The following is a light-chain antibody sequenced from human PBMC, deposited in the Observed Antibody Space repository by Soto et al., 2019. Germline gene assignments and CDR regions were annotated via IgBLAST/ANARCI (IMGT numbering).Light chain of an antibody. CDR1: SSDIGSYNL. J-gene: IGLJ3*02. CDR3: CSYARSNPFWV. V-gene: IGLV2-23*02. Sequence: QSALTQPASVSGSPGQSITISCTGTSSDIGSYNLVSWYQHHPGKAPQPIIYEVTKRPSGVSGHFSGSKSGNTASLTISGLQAEDEADYYCCSYARSNPFWVFGGGTKVTVL. CDR2: EVT.